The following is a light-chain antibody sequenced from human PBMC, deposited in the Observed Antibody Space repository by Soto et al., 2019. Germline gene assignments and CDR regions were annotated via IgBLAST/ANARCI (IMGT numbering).Light chain of an antibody. V-gene: IGKV1-5*03. CDR2: KAS. CDR3: QQYNSYSGT. CDR1: QSISNW. Sequence: DIQMTQSPSTLSASVGDRVTITCRASQSISNWLAWYQQKPGKAPKLLIYKASSLKSGVPSRFSGSGSGTEFTLTISSLQPDDFATYYSQQYNSYSGTFGQGTRLEIK. J-gene: IGKJ2*02.